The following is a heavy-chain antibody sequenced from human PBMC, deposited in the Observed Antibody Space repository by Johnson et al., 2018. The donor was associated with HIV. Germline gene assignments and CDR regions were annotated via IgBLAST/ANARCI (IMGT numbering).Heavy chain of an antibody. CDR3: ARGLFSSIAASWGAFDI. V-gene: IGHV3-53*02. J-gene: IGHJ3*02. Sequence: VQLVETGGGLIQPGGSLRLSCAASGFTVSSNYMSWVRQAPGKGPEWVSVIYSGGSTSYSDSVKGRVTIPRDNSKNTLYLQMNSLRPEDTAVYYCARGLFSSIAASWGAFDIWGQGTMVTVSS. D-gene: IGHD6-6*01. CDR1: GFTVSSNY. CDR2: IYSGGST.